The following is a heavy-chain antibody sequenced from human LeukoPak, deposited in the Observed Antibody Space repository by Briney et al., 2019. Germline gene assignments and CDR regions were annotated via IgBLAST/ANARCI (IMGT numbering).Heavy chain of an antibody. V-gene: IGHV3-74*01. J-gene: IGHJ4*02. CDR2: INGDGRNI. CDR1: GFTFSSYW. D-gene: IGHD1-26*01. CDR3: ATAVIPSFRYSGSYYSFDY. Sequence: PGGSLRLSCVASGFTFSSYWMHWVRQDPRKGLVWVSRINGDGRNINYADSVRGRFTISRDNSKNTLYLQMNSLRAEDTAVYYCATAVIPSFRYSGSYYSFDYWGQGTLVTVSS.